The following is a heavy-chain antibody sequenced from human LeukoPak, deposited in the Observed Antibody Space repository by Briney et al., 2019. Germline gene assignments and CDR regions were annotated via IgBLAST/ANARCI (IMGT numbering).Heavy chain of an antibody. D-gene: IGHD2-2*02. V-gene: IGHV1-18*01. CDR2: ISAYNGNT. CDR3: ARIVVVPAAISPYYYSMDV. J-gene: IGHJ6*02. CDR1: GYTFTSYG. Sequence: ASVKASCKASGYTFTSYGISWVRQAPGQGLEWMGWISAYNGNTNYAQKLQGRVTMTTDTSTSTAYMELRSLRSDDTAVYYCARIVVVPAAISPYYYSMDVWGQGTTVTVSS.